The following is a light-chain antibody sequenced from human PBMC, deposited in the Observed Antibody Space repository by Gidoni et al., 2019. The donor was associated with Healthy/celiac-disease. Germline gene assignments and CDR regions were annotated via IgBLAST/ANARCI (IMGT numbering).Light chain of an antibody. CDR1: QGISNY. J-gene: IGKJ1*01. V-gene: IGKV1-27*01. Sequence: DIQMTQSPSSLSASVGARVTITCRASQGISNYVAWYQQKPGKVPKLMIYAASNWQSGVPSRFSGSGSGTDFTLTISSLQPEDVATYYCQKYNSAPRTFGQGTKVEIK. CDR3: QKYNSAPRT. CDR2: AAS.